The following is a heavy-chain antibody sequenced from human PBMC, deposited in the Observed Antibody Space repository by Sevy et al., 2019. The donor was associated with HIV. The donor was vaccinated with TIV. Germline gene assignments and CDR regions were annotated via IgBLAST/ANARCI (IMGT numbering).Heavy chain of an antibody. Sequence: ASVKVSCKASGFTFTNSAVQWVRQARGQRLEWIGWIVVGSGNTNYAQKFQERVTITRDMSTSTAYMELSSLRSEDTAVYYCAAAQSAIGYYYYYGMDVWGQGTTVTVSS. J-gene: IGHJ6*02. CDR3: AAAQSAIGYYYYYGMDV. CDR2: IVVGSGNT. CDR1: GFTFTNSA. D-gene: IGHD2-2*02. V-gene: IGHV1-58*01.